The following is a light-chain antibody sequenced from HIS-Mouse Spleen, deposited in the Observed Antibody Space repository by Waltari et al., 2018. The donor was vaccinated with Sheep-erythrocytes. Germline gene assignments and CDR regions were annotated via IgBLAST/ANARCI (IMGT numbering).Light chain of an antibody. J-gene: IGLJ3*02. CDR3: AAWDDSLSGNWV. V-gene: IGLV1-47*01. Sequence: QSVLTQPPSASGTPGQRVTISCSGSSSNIGSNYVYWYQQLPGTAPKLLIYRNNGRPYGVADRCAGYKSGTSASMAIGGLRSEDEADYDCAAWDDSLSGNWVFGGGTKLTVL. CDR1: SSNIGSNY. CDR2: RNN.